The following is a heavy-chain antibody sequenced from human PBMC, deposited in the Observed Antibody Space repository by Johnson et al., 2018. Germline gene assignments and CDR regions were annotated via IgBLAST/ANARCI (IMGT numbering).Heavy chain of an antibody. J-gene: IGHJ4*02. D-gene: IGHD5-12*01. V-gene: IGHV3-7*01. CDR1: GFTFSGSW. Sequence: VQLVQSGGALVQPGGSLRLSCAASGFTFSGSWMNWLRQAPGKGLEWVANIAPDGTEKYYMDSVKGRFPISRDNARNTLYLKMDTRRAEDSAVYYSAKRVSAAVATAFGSWGQGTLVTVSS. CDR3: AKRVSAAVATAFGS. CDR2: IAPDGTEK.